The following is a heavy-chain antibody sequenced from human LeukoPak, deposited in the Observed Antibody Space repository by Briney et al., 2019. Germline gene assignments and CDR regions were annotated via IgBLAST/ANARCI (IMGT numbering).Heavy chain of an antibody. CDR3: ARGGYYGSGNDFRFDP. Sequence: SETLSLTCSVSGASISSSRYYWGWIRQPPGKGLEWIGTIFYSGTTYYNPSLKSRVTISVDTSKNQFSLKLSSVTAADTAIYYCARGGYYGSGNDFRFDPWGQGTLVTVSS. V-gene: IGHV4-39*07. D-gene: IGHD3-10*01. CDR2: IFYSGTT. J-gene: IGHJ5*02. CDR1: GASISSSRYY.